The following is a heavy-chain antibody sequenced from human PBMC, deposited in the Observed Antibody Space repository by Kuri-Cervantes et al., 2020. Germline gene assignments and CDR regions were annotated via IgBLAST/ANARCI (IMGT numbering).Heavy chain of an antibody. CDR2: ISAYNGNT. Sequence: ASVKVSCKASGYTFTSYDINWVRQATGQGLEWMGWISAYNGNTNYAQKLQGRVTMTTDTSTSTAYMELRSLRSDDTAVYYCARSWDIYNWFDPWGQGTLVTVSS. CDR1: GYTFTSYD. V-gene: IGHV1-18*01. D-gene: IGHD1-26*01. CDR3: ARSWDIYNWFDP. J-gene: IGHJ5*02.